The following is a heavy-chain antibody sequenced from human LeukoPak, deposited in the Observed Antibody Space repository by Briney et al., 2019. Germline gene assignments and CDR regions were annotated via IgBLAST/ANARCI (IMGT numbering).Heavy chain of an antibody. CDR3: ARDWGDFWSGYCPY. V-gene: IGHV1-2*02. Sequence: ASVKVSCKASGYTFTGYYMHWVRQAPGQGLEWMGWINPNSGGTNYAQKFQGRVTITRDTSISTAYMELSRLRSDDTAVYYCARDWGDFWSGYCPYWGQGTLVTVSS. CDR1: GYTFTGYY. J-gene: IGHJ4*02. D-gene: IGHD3-3*01. CDR2: INPNSGGT.